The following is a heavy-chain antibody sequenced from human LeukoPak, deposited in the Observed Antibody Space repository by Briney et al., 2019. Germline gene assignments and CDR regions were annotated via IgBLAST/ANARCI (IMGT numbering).Heavy chain of an antibody. CDR2: ISSDGGRT. CDR3: ARVGGDYFDY. Sequence: GGSLRLSCAASGFTLSRYSMHWIRQAPGKGLEYVSAISSDGGRTYYANSVKGRFTISRDNSKNTLYLQMGSLRGEDMAVYSCARVGGDYFDYWGQGTLVTVSS. D-gene: IGHD3-10*01. CDR1: GFTLSRYS. J-gene: IGHJ4*02. V-gene: IGHV3-64*01.